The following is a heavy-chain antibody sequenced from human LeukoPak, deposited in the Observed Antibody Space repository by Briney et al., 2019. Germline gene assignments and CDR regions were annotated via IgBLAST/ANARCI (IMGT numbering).Heavy chain of an antibody. Sequence: GGSLRLSCEASRVTFSSYVMSWVRQAPGKGPEWVSGISGSGGGTYYADSVKGRFAISRDNSKNTLYLQMNSLRAEDTAVYYCVQEGPRGLAFDIWGQGTKVTVSS. J-gene: IGHJ3*02. CDR2: ISGSGGGT. V-gene: IGHV3-23*01. CDR3: VQEGPRGLAFDI. CDR1: RVTFSSYV.